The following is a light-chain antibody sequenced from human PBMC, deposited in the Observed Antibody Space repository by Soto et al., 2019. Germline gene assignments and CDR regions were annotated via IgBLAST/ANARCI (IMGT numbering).Light chain of an antibody. CDR2: EVS. CDR1: SSDVGAYNF. Sequence: QSALTQPPSASGSPGQSVTISCTGTSSDVGAYNFVSWYQQHPGKAPKLMIYEVSKRPSGVPDRFSGSKSGNTASLTVSGLQAEDEADYYCSSYADSNNLVFGGRTKLTV. J-gene: IGLJ2*01. CDR3: SSYADSNNLV. V-gene: IGLV2-8*01.